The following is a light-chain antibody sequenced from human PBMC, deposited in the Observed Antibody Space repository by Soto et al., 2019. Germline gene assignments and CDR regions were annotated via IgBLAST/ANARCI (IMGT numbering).Light chain of an antibody. CDR3: QQHTNWPLT. V-gene: IGKV3-15*01. Sequence: EIVMTHSPATLSVSPWERATLSCRASQSVSSDLAWYHQKPGQAPRLLIYGASTRATGIPARFSGSGSGTDFTLTISSLEPEDFAVYYCQQHTNWPLTFGGGTKVDIK. J-gene: IGKJ4*01. CDR1: QSVSSD. CDR2: GAS.